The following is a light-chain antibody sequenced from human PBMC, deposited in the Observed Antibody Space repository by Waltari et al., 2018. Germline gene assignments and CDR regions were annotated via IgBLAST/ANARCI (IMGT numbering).Light chain of an antibody. Sequence: QSRLTQPPSVSGAPGQRVTIPCTGSSSNIGPGSDVHWYQLLPGTAPKLLIHGNSNRPSGVPDRFSGSKSGTSASLAITGLQAEDEAGYYCQSYDSSLSGSVFGGGTKLTVL. CDR3: QSYDSSLSGSV. CDR2: GNS. CDR1: SSNIGPGSD. J-gene: IGLJ2*01. V-gene: IGLV1-40*01.